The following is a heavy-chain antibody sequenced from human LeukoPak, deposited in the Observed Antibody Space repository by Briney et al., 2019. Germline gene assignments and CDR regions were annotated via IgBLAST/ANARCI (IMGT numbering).Heavy chain of an antibody. V-gene: IGHV1-2*02. J-gene: IGHJ5*02. CDR3: ILGYCISGNCSDKGFWFDP. Sequence: ASVKVSCKASAYTFTDYYIHWVRQAPGQGLEWMGSIHPNSGDTNYAQKFQGRVTMTRDTSITTAYMELSSLRSDDTAVYYCILGYCISGNCSDKGFWFDPWGQGTLVTVSS. CDR2: IHPNSGDT. D-gene: IGHD2-15*01. CDR1: AYTFTDYY.